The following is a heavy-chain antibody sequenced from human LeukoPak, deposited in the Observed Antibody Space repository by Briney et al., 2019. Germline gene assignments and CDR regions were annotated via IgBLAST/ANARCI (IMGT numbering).Heavy chain of an antibody. J-gene: IGHJ4*02. CDR1: AFTFSDYY. Sequence: PGRSLRLSCAASAFTFSDYYMSWIRQAPGKGLEWVSYMCSSSSYTNYADSVKGRFTISRDNAKNSLYLQMNSLRAEDTAVYYCARAAVAGTVHDYWGQGTLVTVSS. D-gene: IGHD6-19*01. CDR2: MCSSSSYT. CDR3: ARAAVAGTVHDY. V-gene: IGHV3-11*06.